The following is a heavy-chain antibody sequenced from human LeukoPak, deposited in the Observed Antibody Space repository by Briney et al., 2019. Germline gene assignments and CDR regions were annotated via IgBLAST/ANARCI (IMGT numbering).Heavy chain of an antibody. V-gene: IGHV1-18*01. CDR3: ARVSVAGNDY. Sequence: ASVKVSCKASGYTFTSTGISWGRHPPGQGHGWVGWMCAFNGSTNNAQNLQGRVTMTTDTSTSTAYFELRSLRSDATTADYCARVSVAGNDYWGQGTLVTVSS. CDR2: MCAFNGST. D-gene: IGHD6-19*01. J-gene: IGHJ4*02. CDR1: GYTFTSTG.